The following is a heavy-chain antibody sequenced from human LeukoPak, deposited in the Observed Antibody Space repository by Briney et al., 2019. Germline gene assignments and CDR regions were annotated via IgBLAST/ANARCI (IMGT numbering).Heavy chain of an antibody. D-gene: IGHD2-21*02. J-gene: IGHJ4*02. CDR2: IYPGDSGT. V-gene: IGHV5-51*01. Sequence: GESLKTSCKASGYSFTNYWIGWVRQMPGKGLEWMGIIYPGDSGTRYSPSFQGQVTISADKSISTAYLQWSSLKASDTAMYYCARQIYCGGDCYSDYYFDYWGQGTLVTVSS. CDR1: GYSFTNYW. CDR3: ARQIYCGGDCYSDYYFDY.